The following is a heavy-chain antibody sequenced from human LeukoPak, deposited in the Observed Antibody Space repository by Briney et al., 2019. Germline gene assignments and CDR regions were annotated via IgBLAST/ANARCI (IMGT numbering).Heavy chain of an antibody. CDR1: ELTFSTYP. V-gene: IGHV3-23*01. CDR3: ATRGKDGYNANYYGMDV. J-gene: IGHJ6*02. Sequence: GGSLRLSCVGSELTFSTYPMSWVRQAPGKGLEWVSAISGSGGSTFYADSVKGRFTISRDNSKNTLFLQMNSLGAEDTAIYYCATRGKDGYNANYYGMDVWGRGTTVTVSS. CDR2: ISGSGGST. D-gene: IGHD5-24*01.